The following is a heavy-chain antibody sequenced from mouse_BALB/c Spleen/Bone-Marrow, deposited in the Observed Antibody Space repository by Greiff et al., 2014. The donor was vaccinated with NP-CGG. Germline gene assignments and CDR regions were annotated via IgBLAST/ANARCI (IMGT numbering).Heavy chain of an antibody. CDR1: GFTFSDYY. CDR3: ARDRGVQGYAMDY. D-gene: IGHD2-14*01. J-gene: IGHJ4*01. V-gene: IGHV5-4*02. Sequence: EVQLVESGGGLVKPGGSLKLSCAASGFTFSDYYMYWVRRTPEKRLEWVATFRDGGSYTYYPDSVKGRFTISRDIAKNNLYLQMSSLKSEDTAMYYCARDRGVQGYAMDYWGQGTSVTVSS. CDR2: FRDGGSYT.